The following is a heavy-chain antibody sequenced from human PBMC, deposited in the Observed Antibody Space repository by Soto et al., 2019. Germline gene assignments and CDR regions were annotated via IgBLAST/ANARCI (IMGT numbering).Heavy chain of an antibody. V-gene: IGHV4-4*02. Sequence: SETLSLTCAVSGGSISSSNWWSWVRQPPGKGLEWIGEIYHSGSTNYNPSLKSRVTISVDKSKNQFSLKLSSVTAADTAVYYCARGRITFGGVSDAFDIWGQGTLVTVSS. CDR3: ARGRITFGGVSDAFDI. D-gene: IGHD3-16*01. CDR2: IYHSGST. J-gene: IGHJ4*02. CDR1: GGSISSSNW.